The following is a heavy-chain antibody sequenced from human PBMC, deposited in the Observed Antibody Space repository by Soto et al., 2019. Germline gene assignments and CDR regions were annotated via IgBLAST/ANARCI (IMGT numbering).Heavy chain of an antibody. CDR2: INSDGSST. Sequence: EVQLVESGGGLVQPGGSLRLSCAASGFTFSSYWMHWVGQAPGKGLVWVSRINSDGSSTSYADSVKGRFTISRDNAKNTLYLQMNSLRAEDTAVYYCARQRRLDYYDSSGYSGAWWWFDPWGQGTLVTVSS. V-gene: IGHV3-74*01. J-gene: IGHJ5*02. D-gene: IGHD3-22*01. CDR1: GFTFSSYW. CDR3: ARQRRLDYYDSSGYSGAWWWFDP.